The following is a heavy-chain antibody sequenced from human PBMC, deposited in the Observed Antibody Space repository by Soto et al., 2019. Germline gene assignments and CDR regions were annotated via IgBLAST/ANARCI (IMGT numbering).Heavy chain of an antibody. CDR1: GFTLSEYG. CDR2: VSGSGDST. J-gene: IGHJ4*02. Sequence: ELQVLESGGGLVQPGGSLRLTCAASGFTLSEYGTSWVRHAPGKGLEWVSFVSGSGDSTYYTDSVKGRFTISRDSSKNTVCLQMNSLSAEDTAVNYYATSNYRERDWGQGTLVTVSS. V-gene: IGHV3-23*01. D-gene: IGHD2-8*01. CDR3: ATSNYRERD.